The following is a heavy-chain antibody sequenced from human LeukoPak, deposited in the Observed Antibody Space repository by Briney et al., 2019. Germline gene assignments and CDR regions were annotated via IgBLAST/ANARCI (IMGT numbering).Heavy chain of an antibody. Sequence: PGGSLRLSCAASGFTFSSYGMHWVRQAPGKGLEWVAVIWYDGSNKYYPDSVKGRFTISRDNSKNTLYLQMNSLRAEDTAVYYCAKDLSNWNDVTTPDYWGQGTLVTVCS. J-gene: IGHJ4*02. D-gene: IGHD1-20*01. CDR1: GFTFSSYG. V-gene: IGHV3-30*02. CDR3: AKDLSNWNDVTTPDY. CDR2: IWYDGSNK.